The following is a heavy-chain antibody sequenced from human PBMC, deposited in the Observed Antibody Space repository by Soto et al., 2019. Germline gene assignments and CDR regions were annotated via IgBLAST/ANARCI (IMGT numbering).Heavy chain of an antibody. CDR3: AKAIPDSSGYSHFDY. CDR2: ISGSGGST. J-gene: IGHJ4*02. D-gene: IGHD3-22*01. V-gene: IGHV3-23*01. CDR1: GFNFSSYT. Sequence: GGSLRVSSAASGFNFSSYTMSWVRQKTGKGLEWVSAISGSGGSTYYADSVKGRFTISRDNSKNTLYLQMNSLRAEDTAVYYCAKAIPDSSGYSHFDYWGQGTLVTVSS.